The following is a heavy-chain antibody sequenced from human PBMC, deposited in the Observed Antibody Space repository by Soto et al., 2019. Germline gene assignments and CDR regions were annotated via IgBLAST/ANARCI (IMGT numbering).Heavy chain of an antibody. CDR2: ISADKGYT. V-gene: IGHV1-18*04. CDR1: GYIFTTYG. D-gene: IGHD2-2*01. J-gene: IGHJ5*02. CDR3: ARVGDIVVVGPWLDT. Sequence: ASVKVSCKASGYIFTTYGISWVRQAPGQGREWMGWISADKGYTNSAQKLHGRVTMTTDTTTSTAYMDMRSLRSDDTAVYYCARVGDIVVVGPWLDTWGKGTVVTVSS.